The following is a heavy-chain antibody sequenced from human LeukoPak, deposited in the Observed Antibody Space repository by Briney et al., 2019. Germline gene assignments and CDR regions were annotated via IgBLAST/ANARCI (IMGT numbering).Heavy chain of an antibody. D-gene: IGHD2-2*01. CDR3: ARDCRIVVVPAAPDLQPATGHYYGMDV. V-gene: IGHV4-31*03. CDR2: IYYSGST. CDR1: GGSISSGGYY. J-gene: IGHJ6*02. Sequence: SQTLSLTCTVSGGSISSGGYYWSWIRQHPGKGLEWIGYIYYSGSTYYNPSLKSRVTISVDTSKNQFSLKLSSVTAADTAVYYCARDCRIVVVPAAPDLQPATGHYYGMDVWGQGTTVTVSS.